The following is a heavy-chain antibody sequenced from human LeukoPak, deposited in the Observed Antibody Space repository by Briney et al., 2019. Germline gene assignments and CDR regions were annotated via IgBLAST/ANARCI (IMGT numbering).Heavy chain of an antibody. CDR2: ISGYNGNR. J-gene: IGHJ3*02. CDR1: GYTFTSYG. CDR3: ARAASGAARYRAFDI. V-gene: IGHV1-18*01. Sequence: GASVEVSCKASGYTFTSYGISWVRQAPGQGLEWMGWISGYNGNRNYAQNLQGRVTMTTDTSTSTAYMEVRSLRSDDTAVYYCARAASGAARYRAFDIWGQGTMVTVSS. D-gene: IGHD3-10*01.